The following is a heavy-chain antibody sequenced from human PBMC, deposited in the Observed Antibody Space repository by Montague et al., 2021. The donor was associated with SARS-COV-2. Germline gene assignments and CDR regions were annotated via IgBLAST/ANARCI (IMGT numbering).Heavy chain of an antibody. Sequence: SETLSLTCAVYGGSFHIFSWGWIRQSPGKGLEWIGEVDQGGKTNYNPSLKSRVTISVDTSKNQFSLNLTSVTAAGAAMYYCARGTRVVGVTPGFRWWGQGTQVAVSS. V-gene: IGHV4-34*01. CDR3: ARGTRVVGVTPGFRW. J-gene: IGHJ4*02. CDR2: VDQGGKT. D-gene: IGHD1-26*01. CDR1: GGSFHIFS.